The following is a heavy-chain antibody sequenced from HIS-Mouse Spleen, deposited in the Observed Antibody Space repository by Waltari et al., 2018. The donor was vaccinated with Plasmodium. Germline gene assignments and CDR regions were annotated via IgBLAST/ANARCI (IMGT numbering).Heavy chain of an antibody. J-gene: IGHJ4*02. D-gene: IGHD6-19*01. CDR2: IYYSGST. CDR3: ARLSIAVAGNFDY. V-gene: IGHV4-39*01. Sequence: QLQLQESGPGLVKPSETLSLTCTVSGGSISSSSYYWGWFRQPPGKGLEWIGSIYYSGSTYYNPSLKSRVTISVDTSKNQFSLKLSSVTAADTAVYYCARLSIAVAGNFDYWGQGTLVTVSS. CDR1: GGSISSSSYY.